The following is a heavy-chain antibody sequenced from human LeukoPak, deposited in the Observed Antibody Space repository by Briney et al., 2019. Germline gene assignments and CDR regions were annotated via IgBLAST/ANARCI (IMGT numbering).Heavy chain of an antibody. D-gene: IGHD6-6*01. CDR1: GFTFSSYW. J-gene: IGHJ6*03. CDR2: IKQDGSEK. CDR3: ARAALEYSSSSPIGYYYMDV. Sequence: GGSLRLSCAAPGFTFSSYWMSWVRQAPGKGLEWVANIKQDGSEKYYVESVKGRFTISRDNAKNSLYLQMNSLRAEDTAVYYCARAALEYSSSSPIGYYYMDVWGKGTTVTVSS. V-gene: IGHV3-7*01.